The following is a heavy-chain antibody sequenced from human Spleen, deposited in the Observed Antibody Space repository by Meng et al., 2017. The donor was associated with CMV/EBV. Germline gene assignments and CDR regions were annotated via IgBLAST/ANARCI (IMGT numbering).Heavy chain of an antibody. J-gene: IGHJ5*02. Sequence: ESLKISCAASGFTFSSYSMNWVRQAPGKGLEWVSSISSSSSYIYYADSVKGRFTISRDNAKNSLYLQMSSLRAEDTAVYYCARGDLWSGYPNWFDPWGQGTLVTVSS. D-gene: IGHD3-3*01. V-gene: IGHV3-21*01. CDR1: GFTFSSYS. CDR3: ARGDLWSGYPNWFDP. CDR2: ISSSSSYI.